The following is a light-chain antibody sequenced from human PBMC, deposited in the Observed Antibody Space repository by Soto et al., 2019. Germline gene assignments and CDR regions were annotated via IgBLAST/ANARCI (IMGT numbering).Light chain of an antibody. CDR3: QQYYSYRT. V-gene: IGKV1-5*03. Sequence: DIQMTQSPSTLSASVGDRVTITGRASQSISIWLAWYKQKPGKAPKLLIYKASSLESGVPSRFSGSGSGTEFTLTIRSLKPDDFATDYCQQYYSYRTFGQGTKVDIK. CDR2: KAS. CDR1: QSISIW. J-gene: IGKJ1*01.